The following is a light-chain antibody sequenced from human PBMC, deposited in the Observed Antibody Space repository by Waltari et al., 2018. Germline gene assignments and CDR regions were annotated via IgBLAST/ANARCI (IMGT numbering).Light chain of an antibody. CDR3: QRYNNGGKT. V-gene: IGKV3-15*01. CDR2: HAS. Sequence: IVMTQSPATLSVSPGERATLSCRASQSVSSSLAWYQQKPGQAPRLIIYHASTRATGVPTRFSGSGSGTEFTLTISSLQPEDFAVYYCQRYNNGGKTFGPGTKLEIK. J-gene: IGKJ2*01. CDR1: QSVSSS.